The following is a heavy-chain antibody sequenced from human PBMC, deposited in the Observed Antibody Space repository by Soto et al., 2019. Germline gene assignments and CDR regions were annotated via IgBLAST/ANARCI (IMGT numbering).Heavy chain of an antibody. CDR2: IFFTGIT. V-gene: IGHV4-61*01. CDR1: GGPVTTGSYN. CDR3: ARDGHGMDV. J-gene: IGHJ6*02. Sequence: QVQLQESGPGLVRPSETLSLTCTVSGGPVTTGSYNWSWIRRPPGKGLEWIGNIFFTGITHYNPSLNNRVTMSVDTSKNQFSLTVTSVTAADTAVYYCARDGHGMDVWGQGTTVTVSS.